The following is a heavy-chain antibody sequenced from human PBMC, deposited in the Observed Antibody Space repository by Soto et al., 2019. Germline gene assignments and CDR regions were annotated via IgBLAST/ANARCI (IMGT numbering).Heavy chain of an antibody. D-gene: IGHD4-17*01. CDR2: ISISGSDT. Sequence: GVSLRLSCAASGFTFTSSAMSWVRQAPGKGLEWVSLISISGSDTYYADSVKGRFTISRDNSKNTLFLQMNSLRAEDTAVYYCANTVAPRYWGQGTLVTVS. V-gene: IGHV3-23*01. CDR1: GFTFTSSA. J-gene: IGHJ4*02. CDR3: ANTVAPRY.